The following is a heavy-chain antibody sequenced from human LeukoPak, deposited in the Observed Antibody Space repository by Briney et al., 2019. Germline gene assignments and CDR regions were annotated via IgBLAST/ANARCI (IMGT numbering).Heavy chain of an antibody. V-gene: IGHV3-7*01. CDR2: IRRDGSEE. D-gene: IGHD3-22*01. J-gene: IGHJ1*01. Sequence: GGSLRLSCGVSGFNFNSYWMSWVRQAPGKGLELVAKIRRDGSEEYYVGSVKGRFTISRDNAKNSLYLQMNRLRAEDTAVYFCARDQDLYDKTAEGYSHAWGQGTRVTVSS. CDR3: ARDQDLYDKTAEGYSHA. CDR1: GFNFNSYW.